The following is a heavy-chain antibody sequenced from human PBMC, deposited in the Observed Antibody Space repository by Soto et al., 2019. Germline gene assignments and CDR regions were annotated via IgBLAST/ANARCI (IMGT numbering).Heavy chain of an antibody. CDR2: MNTGNGNT. CDR1: GYTFTRYA. V-gene: IGHV1-3*04. CDR3: ARGSGDYHAFDI. J-gene: IGHJ3*02. D-gene: IGHD4-17*01. Sequence: QVQLVQSGAEEKKPGASVKVSCKASGYTFTRYAMHWVRQAPGQRLEWMGWMNTGNGNTKYSQKFQGRVTISRDTAASTSYMELSSLRSEDTAVYYCARGSGDYHAFDIWGQGTMVTVSS.